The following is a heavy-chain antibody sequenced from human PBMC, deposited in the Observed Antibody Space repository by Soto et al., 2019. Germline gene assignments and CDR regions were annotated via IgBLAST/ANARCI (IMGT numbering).Heavy chain of an antibody. CDR2: IYYSGST. V-gene: IGHV4-59*08. Sequence: TLETLSLTCTVSGGSISSYYWSWIRQPPGKGLEWIGYIYYSGSTNYNPSLKSRVTISVDTSKNQFSLKLSSVTAADTAVYYCARRVVEYCSGGSCSNWNYYYYMDVWGKGTTVTVSS. J-gene: IGHJ6*03. CDR1: GGSISSYY. CDR3: ARRVVEYCSGGSCSNWNYYYYMDV. D-gene: IGHD2-15*01.